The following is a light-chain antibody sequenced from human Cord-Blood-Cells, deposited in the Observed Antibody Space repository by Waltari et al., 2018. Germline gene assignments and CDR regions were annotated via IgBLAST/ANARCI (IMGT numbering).Light chain of an antibody. J-gene: IGKJ1*01. CDR2: GAS. CDR1: QSVSSN. Sequence: EIVMTQSPATLSVSPGEGVTLSCRASQSVSSNLAWYQQKPGQAPSLRIYGASTRATSIPASFSGSGSGTEFTLTISSLQSEDSAVYYGQQYNNWPRTFGQGTKVEIK. V-gene: IGKV3-15*01. CDR3: QQYNNWPRT.